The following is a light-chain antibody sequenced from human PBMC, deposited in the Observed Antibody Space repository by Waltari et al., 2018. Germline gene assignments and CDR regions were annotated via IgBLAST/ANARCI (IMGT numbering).Light chain of an antibody. CDR2: ENS. CDR3: GTWDSSLSGAV. Sequence: QSVLTQPPSVSAAPGQRVTISCSGGSSNIGNNYVSWYRQFQGTAPKLLIYENSARPSGIPGRFSGSKSGTSATLDISGLQAGDEADYYCGTWDSSLSGAVFGGGTHLTVL. V-gene: IGLV1-51*02. CDR1: SSNIGNNY. J-gene: IGLJ7*01.